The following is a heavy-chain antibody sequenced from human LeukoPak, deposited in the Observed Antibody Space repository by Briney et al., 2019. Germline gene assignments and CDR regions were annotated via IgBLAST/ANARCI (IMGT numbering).Heavy chain of an antibody. Sequence: GGSLRLSCAASGFTFSSYEMNWVRQAPGKGLEWVSYVSSSGSTIYYGDSVKGRFTISRDNAKNSLYLQMNSLRAEDTAVYYCARDSCSNGVCFDYWGQGTLVTVSS. CDR2: VSSSGSTI. CDR3: ARDSCSNGVCFDY. V-gene: IGHV3-48*03. D-gene: IGHD2-8*01. J-gene: IGHJ4*02. CDR1: GFTFSSYE.